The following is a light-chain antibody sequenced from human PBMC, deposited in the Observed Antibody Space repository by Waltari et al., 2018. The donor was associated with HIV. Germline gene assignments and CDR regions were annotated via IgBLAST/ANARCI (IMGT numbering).Light chain of an antibody. CDR3: QSYDSSLRGHV. J-gene: IGLJ1*01. CDR2: GNS. CDR1: PSNIGAGFD. Sequence: QSVLTQPPSTSGTPGQRVTISCSGSPSNIGAGFDVHWYQQLPGTAPKVLIYGNSNRPSGVPDRCSGSKSGTSASLAITGLQADDEADYYCQSYDSSLRGHVFGTGTKVTVL. V-gene: IGLV1-40*01.